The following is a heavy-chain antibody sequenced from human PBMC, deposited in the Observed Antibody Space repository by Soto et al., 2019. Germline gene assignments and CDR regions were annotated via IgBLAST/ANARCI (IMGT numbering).Heavy chain of an antibody. CDR2: FDPEDGET. CDR1: GYTLTELS. J-gene: IGHJ5*02. V-gene: IGHV1-24*01. Sequence: ASVKVSCKVSGYTLTELSMHWVRQAHGKGLEWMGGFDPEDGETIYAQKFQGRVTMTEDTSTDTAYMELSSLRSEDTAVYYCATDTGYDFGSGYYPRNWFDPWGQGTLVTVSS. D-gene: IGHD3-3*01. CDR3: ATDTGYDFGSGYYPRNWFDP.